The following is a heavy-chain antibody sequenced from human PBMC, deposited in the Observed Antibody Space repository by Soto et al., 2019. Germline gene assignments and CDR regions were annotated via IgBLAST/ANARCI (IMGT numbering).Heavy chain of an antibody. D-gene: IGHD2-2*02. CDR2: ISYDGSNK. Sequence: GGSLRLSCAASGFTFSSYGMHWVRQAPGKGLEWVAVISYDGSNKYYADSVKGRFTISRDNSKNTLYLQMNSLRAEDTAVYYCAKDQYPRARAPFDYWGQGTLVTVSS. CDR1: GFTFSSYG. J-gene: IGHJ4*02. CDR3: AKDQYPRARAPFDY. V-gene: IGHV3-30*18.